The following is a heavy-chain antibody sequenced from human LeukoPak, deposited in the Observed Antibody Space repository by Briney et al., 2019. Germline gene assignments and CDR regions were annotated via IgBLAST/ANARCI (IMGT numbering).Heavy chain of an antibody. CDR1: GFTFSSYS. J-gene: IGHJ6*03. Sequence: GGSLRLSCAASGFTFSSYSMNWVRQAPGKGLEWVSSISSSSSYIYYADSVKGRFTISRDNAKNSLYLQMNSLRAEDTAVYYCARAAVVVVPSYYMDVWGKGTTVTVSS. D-gene: IGHD2-2*01. CDR3: ARAAVVVVPSYYMDV. CDR2: ISSSSSYI. V-gene: IGHV3-21*01.